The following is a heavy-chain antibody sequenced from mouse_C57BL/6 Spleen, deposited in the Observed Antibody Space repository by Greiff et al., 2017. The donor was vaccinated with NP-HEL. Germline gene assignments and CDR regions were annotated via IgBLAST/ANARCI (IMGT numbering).Heavy chain of an antibody. CDR1: GFSLTSYG. D-gene: IGHD1-1*01. Sequence: VQLVESGPGLVQPSQSLSITCTVSGFSLTSYGVHWVRQSPGKGLEWLGVIWRGGSTDYNAAFMSRLSITKDNSKSQVFFKMNSLQADDTAIYYCAKNSNYYGSSWAWFAYWGQGTLVTVSA. CDR2: IWRGGST. J-gene: IGHJ3*01. CDR3: AKNSNYYGSSWAWFAY. V-gene: IGHV2-5*01.